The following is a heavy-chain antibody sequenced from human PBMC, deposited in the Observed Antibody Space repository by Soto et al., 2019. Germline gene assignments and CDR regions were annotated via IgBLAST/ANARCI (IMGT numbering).Heavy chain of an antibody. Sequence: GGSLRLSCAASGFTFSSYSMNWVRQAPGKGLEWVSYISSGSSTIFYADSVKGRFSITRDNAKNSLYLQMNSLRVEDTAVYYYARAVIGEPGFWGQGTLVTVSS. V-gene: IGHV3-48*01. D-gene: IGHD3-22*01. CDR3: ARAVIGEPGF. CDR1: GFTFSSYS. CDR2: ISSGSSTI. J-gene: IGHJ4*02.